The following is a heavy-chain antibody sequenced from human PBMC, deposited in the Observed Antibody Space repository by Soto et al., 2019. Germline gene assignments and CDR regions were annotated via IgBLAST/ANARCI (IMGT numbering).Heavy chain of an antibody. CDR3: ARESARWLLSFFDY. CDR2: IKQAGIEK. J-gene: IGHJ4*02. CDR1: GFNFSGHW. Sequence: EVQLAQSGGGLVQPGGSLRLSCEVSGFNFSGHWMSWVRQAPGKGLEWVATIKQAGIEKYYVDSVKGRFTISRDNTKNSLYLQMSRLRADETAVYYCARESARWLLSFFDYWGQGTVVTVSS. D-gene: IGHD5-12*01. V-gene: IGHV3-7*01.